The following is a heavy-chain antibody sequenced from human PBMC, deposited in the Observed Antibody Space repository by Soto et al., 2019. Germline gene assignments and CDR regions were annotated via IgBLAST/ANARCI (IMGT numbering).Heavy chain of an antibody. CDR3: ARAYYYDSSGYKNFDY. CDR2: INHSGST. J-gene: IGHJ4*02. V-gene: IGHV4-34*01. CDR1: GGSFSGYY. D-gene: IGHD3-22*01. Sequence: PSETLSLTCAVYGGSFSGYYWSWIRQPPGKGLEWIGEINHSGSTNYNPSLKSRVTITVDTSKNQFSLKLSSVTAADTAVYYCARAYYYDSSGYKNFDYWGQGTLLTVSS.